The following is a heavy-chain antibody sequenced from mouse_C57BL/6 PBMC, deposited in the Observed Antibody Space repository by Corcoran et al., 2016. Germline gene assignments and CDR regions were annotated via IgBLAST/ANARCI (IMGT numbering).Heavy chain of an antibody. CDR2: INPNNGGT. CDR3: ARREITTVVAYYFDY. V-gene: IGHV1-26*01. D-gene: IGHD1-1*01. CDR1: GYTFTDYY. Sequence: EVQLQQSGPELVKPGASVKISCKASGYTFTDYYMNWVKQSHGKSLEWIGDINPNNGGTSYNQKFKGKSPLTVDKSSSTAYMELRSLTSEDSAVYYCARREITTVVAYYFDYGGQGTTLTVSS. J-gene: IGHJ2*01.